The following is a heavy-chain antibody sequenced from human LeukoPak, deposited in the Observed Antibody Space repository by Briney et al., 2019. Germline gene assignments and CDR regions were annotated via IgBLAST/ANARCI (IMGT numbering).Heavy chain of an antibody. D-gene: IGHD2-21*02. V-gene: IGHV4-31*03. CDR2: IYYSGST. Sequence: SQTLSLTCTVSGGSISSGGYYWSWIRQHSGKGLEWIGYIYYSGSTYYNPSLKSRVTISVDTSKNQFSLKLSSVTAADTAVYYCARVVTTYYYGMDVWGQGTTVTVSS. CDR3: ARVVTTYYYGMDV. J-gene: IGHJ6*02. CDR1: GGSISSGGYY.